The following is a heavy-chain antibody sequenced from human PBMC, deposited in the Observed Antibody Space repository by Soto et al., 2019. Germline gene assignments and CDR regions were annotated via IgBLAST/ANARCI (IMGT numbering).Heavy chain of an antibody. D-gene: IGHD5-12*01. CDR3: AREGNLGRWLQPLDF. J-gene: IGHJ4*02. Sequence: PSETLSLTCTVSGTSISSTFWWAWVRQSPGKGLEWIGEIYHTGITKYNPSLKSRVSMSVDKANNQFSLKLISVTAADTAKYFCAREGNLGRWLQPLDFWGQGTLVTVSS. V-gene: IGHV4-4*02. CDR1: GTSISSTFW. CDR2: IYHTGIT.